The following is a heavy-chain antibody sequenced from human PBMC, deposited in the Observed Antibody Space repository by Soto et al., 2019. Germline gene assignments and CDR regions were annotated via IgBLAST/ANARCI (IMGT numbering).Heavy chain of an antibody. CDR1: GYSFTSYW. V-gene: IGHV5-51*01. CDR2: IYPGDSDI. J-gene: IGHJ4*02. CDR3: ARCYGSGSYYSFFDY. Sequence: GESLKISCKGSGYSFTSYWISWVRQMPGKGLEWMGIIYPGDSDIRYSPSFQGQVTISADKSISTAYLQWSSLKASDTAMYYCARCYGSGSYYSFFDYWGQGTLVTVSS. D-gene: IGHD3-10*01.